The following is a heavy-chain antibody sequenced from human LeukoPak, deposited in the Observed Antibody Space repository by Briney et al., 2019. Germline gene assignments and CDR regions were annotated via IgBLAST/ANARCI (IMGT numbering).Heavy chain of an antibody. V-gene: IGHV4-59*08. CDR1: GGSISSYY. D-gene: IGHD3-10*01. J-gene: IGHJ3*01. CDR3: ARHMSVSYDAFDL. CDR2: IYYTGRT. Sequence: SETLSLTCTVSGGSISSYYWSWIRQPPGKGLEWIGYIYYTGRTLYNPSLESRVTISVDTSKTQFSLTVTSVTAADTAVYYCARHMSVSYDAFDLWGRGTTVTVSS.